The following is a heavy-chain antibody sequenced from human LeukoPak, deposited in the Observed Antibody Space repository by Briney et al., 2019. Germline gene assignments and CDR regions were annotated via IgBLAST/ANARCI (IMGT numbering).Heavy chain of an antibody. CDR3: ARGRSYGELDY. CDR2: INTKSGTT. Sequence: ASVKLSCKASVYTFTSYDINGVPHATRQGLEWMVWINTKSGTTGYGQKFQGRVTITRNTSISTAYMELSSLRSEYTAVYCCARGRSYGELDYWGQGTLVTVS. D-gene: IGHD5-18*01. V-gene: IGHV1-8*03. CDR1: VYTFTSYD. J-gene: IGHJ4*02.